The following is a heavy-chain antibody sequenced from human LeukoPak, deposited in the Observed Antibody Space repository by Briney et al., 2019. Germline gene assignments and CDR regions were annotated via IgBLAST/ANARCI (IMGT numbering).Heavy chain of an antibody. CDR3: ARHTLDDFWSGYYGRSYDY. CDR1: GGSISSSSHY. J-gene: IGHJ4*02. D-gene: IGHD3-3*01. V-gene: IGHV4-39*01. Sequence: PSETLSLTCTVSGGSISSSSHYWGWIRQPPGKGLEWIGSVYYGGDIYYNPSLRSRLTMSVDTSRNQFSLRLTSVTAADTAVYYCARHTLDDFWSGYYGRSYDYWGQGILVTVSS. CDR2: VYYGGDI.